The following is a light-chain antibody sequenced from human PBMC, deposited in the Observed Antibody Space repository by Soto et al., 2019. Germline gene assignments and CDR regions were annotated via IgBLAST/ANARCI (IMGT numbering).Light chain of an antibody. CDR2: GAS. Sequence: DIQMTQSPSTLSASVGDRVSITCRASQRVSTCLAWYQQKPGKPPKVLIYGASNLQSGVPPRFSGSGSGTDFTLAISSLQPEDSATYYCLQDINYPWTFGQGTKVDIK. CDR1: QRVSTC. V-gene: IGKV1-5*01. J-gene: IGKJ1*01. CDR3: LQDINYPWT.